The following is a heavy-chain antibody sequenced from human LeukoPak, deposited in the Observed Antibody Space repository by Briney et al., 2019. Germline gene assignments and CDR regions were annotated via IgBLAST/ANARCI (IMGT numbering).Heavy chain of an antibody. V-gene: IGHV4-31*03. CDR1: GGSISSGGYC. D-gene: IGHD3-22*01. CDR2: VSYSGRT. Sequence: PSQTLSLTCTVSGGSISSGGYCWSWIRQHPGKGREGVGYVSYSGRTYYNPSLKSRVTISVDTSKSQFSLKLSSVTAADTAVYYCASGYDSSGADAFDIWGQGTMVTVSS. J-gene: IGHJ3*02. CDR3: ASGYDSSGADAFDI.